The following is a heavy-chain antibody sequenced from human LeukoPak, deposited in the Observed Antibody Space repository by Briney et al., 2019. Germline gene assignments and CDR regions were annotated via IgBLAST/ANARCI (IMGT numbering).Heavy chain of an antibody. CDR1: GGSISSHY. J-gene: IGHJ4*02. Sequence: PSETLSLTCTVSGGSISSHYWSWIRQPPGKGLEWIGYIYYSRSTNYNPSLKSRVTISVDTSKNQFSLKLSSVTAADTAVYYCARLSYDFWSGYSLDYWGQGTLVTVSS. V-gene: IGHV4-59*11. CDR2: IYYSRST. CDR3: ARLSYDFWSGYSLDY. D-gene: IGHD3-3*01.